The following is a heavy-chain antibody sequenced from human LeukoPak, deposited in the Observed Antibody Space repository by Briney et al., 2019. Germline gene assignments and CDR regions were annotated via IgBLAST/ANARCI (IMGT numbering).Heavy chain of an antibody. V-gene: IGHV3-74*01. D-gene: IGHD3-10*01. CDR2: INSDGSTT. Sequence: GGSLRLSCAASGFTFRTYWMHWVRQTPGQGLVWVSRINSDGSTTNYAHSVKGRLTVSRDNAQNTLYLQMSSLRAEDTAVYYCARAGNYYFEYWGQGALVTVSS. CDR1: GFTFRTYW. J-gene: IGHJ4*02. CDR3: ARAGNYYFEY.